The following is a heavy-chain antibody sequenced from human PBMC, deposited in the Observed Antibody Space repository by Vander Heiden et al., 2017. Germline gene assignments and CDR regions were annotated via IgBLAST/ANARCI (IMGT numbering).Heavy chain of an antibody. D-gene: IGHD2-15*01. J-gene: IGHJ5*02. CDR2: ISGSGGST. CDR3: ATTRVYCSGGSCYSAWFDP. Sequence: EVQLLESGGGLVQPGGSLRLSCAASGFTFSSSAMSWVRQAPGKGLEWVSAISGSGGSTYYADSVKGRFTISRDNSKNTLYLQMNSLRAEDTAVYYCATTRVYCSGGSCYSAWFDPWGQGTLVTVSS. CDR1: GFTFSSSA. V-gene: IGHV3-23*01.